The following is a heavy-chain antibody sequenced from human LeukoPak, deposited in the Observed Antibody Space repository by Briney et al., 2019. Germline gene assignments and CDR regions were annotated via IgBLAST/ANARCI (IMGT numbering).Heavy chain of an antibody. Sequence: PSETLSLTCAVYGGSFSGYYWSWIRQPPGKGLEWIGEINHSGSTNYNPSLKSRVTMSVDTSKNQYSLKLSSVTAADTAVYYCARDSEYSSSSAEYYFDYWGQGTLVTVSS. CDR1: GGSFSGYY. CDR2: INHSGST. D-gene: IGHD6-6*01. J-gene: IGHJ4*02. CDR3: ARDSEYSSSSAEYYFDY. V-gene: IGHV4-34*01.